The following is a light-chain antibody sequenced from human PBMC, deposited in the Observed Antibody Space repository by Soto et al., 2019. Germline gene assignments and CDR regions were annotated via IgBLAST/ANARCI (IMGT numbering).Light chain of an antibody. CDR2: GSS. CDR3: HQYSSSIT. CDR1: QSVSSNF. J-gene: IGKJ4*01. V-gene: IGKV3-20*01. Sequence: EIVLTQSPGSLSLSPGERDTLSWRASQSVSSNFLAWYQLRPGQAPRLLIYGSSSRATGIPDRFSGSGSGTDFTLTISRLEPEDFAVYFCHQYSSSITFGGGTRVEVK.